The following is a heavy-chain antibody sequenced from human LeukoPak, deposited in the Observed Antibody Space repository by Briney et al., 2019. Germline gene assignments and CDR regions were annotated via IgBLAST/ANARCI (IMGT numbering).Heavy chain of an antibody. D-gene: IGHD2-2*01. J-gene: IGHJ6*03. Sequence: GGSLRLSCAASGFTFSSYAMHWVRQAPGKGLEWVAVISYDGSNKYYADSVKGRFTISRDNSKNTLYLQLNSLRAEDTAVYYCARRGYCSSTSCYYYYYYYMDVWGKGTTVTVSS. CDR1: GFTFSSYA. CDR3: ARRGYCSSTSCYYYYYYYMDV. CDR2: ISYDGSNK. V-gene: IGHV3-30*01.